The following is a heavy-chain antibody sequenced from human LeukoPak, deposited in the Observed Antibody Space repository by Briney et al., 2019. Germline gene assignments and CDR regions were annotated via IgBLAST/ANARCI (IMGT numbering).Heavy chain of an antibody. J-gene: IGHJ3*02. CDR3: ARGCSGGSCYSGDAFDI. CDR1: GGTFSSYA. V-gene: IGHV1-69*05. Sequence: ASVKVSCKASGGTFSSYAISWVRQAPGQGLEWMGGIIPIFGTANYAQKFQGRVTITTDESTSTAYMELSSLRSEDTAVYYCARGCSGGSCYSGDAFDIWGQGTMVTVSS. D-gene: IGHD2-15*01. CDR2: IIPIFGTA.